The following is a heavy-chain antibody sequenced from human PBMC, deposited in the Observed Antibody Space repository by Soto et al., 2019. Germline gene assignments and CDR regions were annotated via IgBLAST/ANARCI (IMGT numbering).Heavy chain of an antibody. Sequence: SETLSLTCTVSGGSISNYDWSWIRQPPGKGLEWIGYIYYSGRTTYNPSLKSRLTMSIDASKNQFSLKLSSVIAADTAVYYCAGDYNSGSYRFDYWGQGALVTVS. CDR2: IYYSGRT. D-gene: IGHD3-10*01. V-gene: IGHV4-59*01. CDR3: AGDYNSGSYRFDY. CDR1: GGSISNYD. J-gene: IGHJ4*02.